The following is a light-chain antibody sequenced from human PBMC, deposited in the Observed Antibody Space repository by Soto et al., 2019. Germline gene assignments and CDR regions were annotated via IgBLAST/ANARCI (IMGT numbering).Light chain of an antibody. CDR2: GSS. CDR3: QQYSDSPLT. Sequence: EIVLTQSPGTLSLSPGERATLSCRASQTVRTNYLAWFQHQPGQATRLLIYGSSSRATGIPDRFSGSGSGTDFTLTINRLEPEDFAVYFCQQYSDSPLTFGGGTKVEIK. V-gene: IGKV3-20*01. J-gene: IGKJ4*01. CDR1: QTVRTNY.